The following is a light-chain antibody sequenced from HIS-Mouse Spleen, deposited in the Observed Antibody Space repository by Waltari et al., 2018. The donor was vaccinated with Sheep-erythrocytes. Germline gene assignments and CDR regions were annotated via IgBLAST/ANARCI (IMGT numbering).Light chain of an antibody. CDR1: SSDVGGYNY. CDR3: SSYAGSNNWV. J-gene: IGLJ3*02. V-gene: IGLV2-8*01. Sequence: QSALTQPPSASGSPGQSVTISCTGTSSDVGGYNYVSWYQQHPGKAPNLMIYEVSKRPSGVPDRFAGSKSGNTASLTGSGLQAEDEADYYCSSYAGSNNWVFGGGTKLTVL. CDR2: EVS.